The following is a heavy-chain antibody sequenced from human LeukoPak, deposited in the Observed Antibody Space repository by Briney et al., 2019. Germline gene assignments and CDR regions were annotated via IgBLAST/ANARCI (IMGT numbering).Heavy chain of an antibody. V-gene: IGHV3-9*01. CDR3: AKAIGGYCSGGSCYRGGDAFDI. Sequence: GRSLRLSCAGSGFTFDDYAMHWVRQAPGKGLEWVSGISWNSGSIGYADSVKGRFTISRDNAKNSLYLQMNSLRAEDTALYYCAKAIGGYCSGGSCYRGGDAFDIWGQGTMVTVSS. D-gene: IGHD2-15*01. CDR2: ISWNSGSI. J-gene: IGHJ3*02. CDR1: GFTFDDYA.